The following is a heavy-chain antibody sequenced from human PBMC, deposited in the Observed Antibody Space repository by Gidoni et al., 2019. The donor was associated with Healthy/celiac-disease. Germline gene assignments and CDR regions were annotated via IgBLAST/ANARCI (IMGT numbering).Heavy chain of an antibody. D-gene: IGHD5-12*01. CDR3: ARAPKALVATIGHFDY. Sequence: LVKPSQTLSLTCTVSGGSISSGGYYWSWIRQHPGKGLEWIGYIYYSGSTYYNPSLKSRVTISVDTSKNQFSLKLSSVTAADTAVYYCARAPKALVATIGHFDYWGQGTLVTVSS. J-gene: IGHJ4*02. V-gene: IGHV4-31*03. CDR1: GGSISSGGYY. CDR2: IYYSGST.